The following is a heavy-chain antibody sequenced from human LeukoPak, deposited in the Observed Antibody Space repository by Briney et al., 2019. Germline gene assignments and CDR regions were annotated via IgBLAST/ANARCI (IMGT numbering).Heavy chain of an antibody. CDR2: MNAGNGNT. Sequence: ASVKVSCKASGYIFTDYAIHWLRQAPGQRPEWMGWMNAGNGNTKYSQKFQGRITLIRDTSAATAYMELSSLRHDDLAVYYCARGRGTSGSNRDIYYYYYMDVWGKGTTVTVSS. V-gene: IGHV1-3*01. CDR3: ARGRGTSGSNRDIYYYYYMDV. CDR1: GYIFTDYA. J-gene: IGHJ6*03. D-gene: IGHD2-15*01.